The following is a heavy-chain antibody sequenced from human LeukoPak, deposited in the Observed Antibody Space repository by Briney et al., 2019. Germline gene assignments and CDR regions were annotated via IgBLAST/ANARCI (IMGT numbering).Heavy chain of an antibody. CDR1: GDTFSSYA. Sequence: ASVKLSCEASGDTFSSYAIRWVRQAPGQGLEWMAVIRADDGNTNYAQTLKGRVTITTDTSTSTAYMELRSLRADDTAVYYCARKSNDIRYQLFGTYCFDYWGQGTLVTVSS. J-gene: IGHJ4*02. CDR2: IRADDGNT. V-gene: IGHV1-18*01. CDR3: ARKSNDIRYQLFGTYCFDY. D-gene: IGHD2-2*01.